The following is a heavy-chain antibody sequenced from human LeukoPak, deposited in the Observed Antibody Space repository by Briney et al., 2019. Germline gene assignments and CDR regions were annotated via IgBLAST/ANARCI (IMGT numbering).Heavy chain of an antibody. D-gene: IGHD3-22*01. CDR3: ATMIGYD. CDR1: GFIFSDYG. Sequence: PGGSLRLSCAASGFIFSDYGMHWVRQAPGKGLEWVSYISSSSSTIYYADSVKGRFTISRDNAKNSLYLQMNSLRAEDTAVYYCATMIGYDWGQGTLVTVSS. V-gene: IGHV3-48*01. J-gene: IGHJ4*02. CDR2: ISSSSSTI.